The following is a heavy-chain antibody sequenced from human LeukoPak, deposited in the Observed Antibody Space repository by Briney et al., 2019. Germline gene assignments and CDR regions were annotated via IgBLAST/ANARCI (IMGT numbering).Heavy chain of an antibody. Sequence: GSLRLSCAASGFTVSSNHMSWVRQGPGKGLEWVSVIYSGGSTYYADSVKGLFTISRDNSKNTLYLQMNSLRAEDTAVYYCASHSSSWYGFDYWGQGTLVTVSS. J-gene: IGHJ4*02. CDR1: GFTVSSNH. V-gene: IGHV3-53*01. D-gene: IGHD6-13*01. CDR3: ASHSSSWYGFDY. CDR2: IYSGGST.